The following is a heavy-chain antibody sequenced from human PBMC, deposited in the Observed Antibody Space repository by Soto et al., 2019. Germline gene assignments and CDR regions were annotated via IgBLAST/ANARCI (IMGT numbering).Heavy chain of an antibody. J-gene: IGHJ6*02. V-gene: IGHV3-30-3*01. Sequence: GGSLRLSCAAAGFTCSSYARHWVRQAPGKGLEWVAVISYDGSNKYYADSVKGRFTISRDNSKNTLYLQMNSLRAEDTAVYYCARGGLEWELLLHYYYGMDVWGQGTTVTVSS. CDR3: ARGGLEWELLLHYYYGMDV. CDR1: GFTCSSYA. D-gene: IGHD1-26*01. CDR2: ISYDGSNK.